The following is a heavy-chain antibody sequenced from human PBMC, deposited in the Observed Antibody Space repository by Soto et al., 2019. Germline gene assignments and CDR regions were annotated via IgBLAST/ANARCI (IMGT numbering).Heavy chain of an antibody. CDR2: IYHSGST. D-gene: IGHD5-12*01. J-gene: IGHJ4*02. CDR1: GGSISSGYY. Sequence: PSDTLSLTCTVSGGSISSGYYWGWIRQPPGKGLEWIGSIYHSGSTYYNPSLKSRVTISVDTSKNQFSLKLSSVTAADTAVYYCARGVTVDIRSRRYYFDYWGQGTLVTVSS. CDR3: ARGVTVDIRSRRYYFDY. V-gene: IGHV4-38-2*02.